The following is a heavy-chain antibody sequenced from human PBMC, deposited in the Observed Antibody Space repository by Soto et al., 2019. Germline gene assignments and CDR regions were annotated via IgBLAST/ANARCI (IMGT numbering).Heavy chain of an antibody. CDR2: IYYSGAA. CDR3: TEMLGQWXPRD. D-gene: IGHD6-19*01. Sequence: SETLSLTCTVSGGSISGSSYYWGWIRQPPGKGLEWIGTIYYSGAAYYNPSLQSRVTISVDTSSNQFSMKLNSVTAADTAVYYCTEMLGQWXPRDWGQGTVVTVSS. V-gene: IGHV4-39*01. J-gene: IGHJ4*02. CDR1: GGSISGSSYY.